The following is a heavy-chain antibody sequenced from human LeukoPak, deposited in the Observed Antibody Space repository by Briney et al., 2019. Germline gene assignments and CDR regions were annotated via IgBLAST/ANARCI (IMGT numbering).Heavy chain of an antibody. CDR2: ISSSSSTI. CDR3: ARHGAYSSSFYWYFDL. CDR1: GFTFSSYS. V-gene: IGHV3-48*04. J-gene: IGHJ2*01. D-gene: IGHD6-13*01. Sequence: GGSLRLSCAASGFTFSSYSMNWVRQAPGKGLEWVSYISSSSSTIYYADSVKGRFTISRDNAKNSLYLQMNSLRAEDTAVYYCARHGAYSSSFYWYFDLWGRGTLVTVSS.